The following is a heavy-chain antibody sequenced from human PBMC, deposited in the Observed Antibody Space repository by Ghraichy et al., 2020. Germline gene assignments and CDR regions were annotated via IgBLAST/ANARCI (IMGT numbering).Heavy chain of an antibody. CDR2: IYYSGST. CDR3: AREEGSSGWYRLLDY. J-gene: IGHJ4*02. CDR1: GGSISSYY. Sequence: SETLSLTCTVSGGSISSYYWSWIRQPPGKGLEWIGYIYYSGSTNYNPSLKSRVTISVDTSKNQFSLKLSSVTAADTAVYYCAREEGSSGWYRLLDYWGQGTLVTVSS. V-gene: IGHV4-59*01. D-gene: IGHD6-19*01.